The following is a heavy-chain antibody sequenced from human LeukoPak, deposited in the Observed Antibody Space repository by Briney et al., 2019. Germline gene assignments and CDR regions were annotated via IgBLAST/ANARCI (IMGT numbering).Heavy chain of an antibody. CDR2: IWYDGSNK. V-gene: IGHV3-33*01. J-gene: IGHJ4*02. D-gene: IGHD4-17*01. CDR3: ARAYYGVSHFDY. Sequence: GRSLRLSCAASGITFSSYGMHWVRQAPGKGLEWVAVIWYDGSNKYYADSVKGRFTISRDNAKNSLFLQMNSLRNEDTAVYYCARAYYGVSHFDYWGQGTLVTVSS. CDR1: GITFSSYG.